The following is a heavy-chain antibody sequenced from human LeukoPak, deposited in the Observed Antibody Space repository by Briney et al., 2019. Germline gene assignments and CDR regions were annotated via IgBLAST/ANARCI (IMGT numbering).Heavy chain of an antibody. J-gene: IGHJ4*02. D-gene: IGHD5-24*01. CDR2: IYYSGST. Sequence: SETLSLTCTVSGGSISSSSYYWGWIRQPPGKGLEWIGSIYYSGSTYYNPSLKSRVTISVDTSKNQFSLKLSSVTAADTAVYYCASRITHTDYWGQGTLVTVSS. CDR3: ASRITHTDY. V-gene: IGHV4-39*07. CDR1: GGSISSSSYY.